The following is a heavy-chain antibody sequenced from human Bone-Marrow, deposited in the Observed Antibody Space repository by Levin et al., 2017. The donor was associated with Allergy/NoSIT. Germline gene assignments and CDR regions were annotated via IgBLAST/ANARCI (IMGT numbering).Heavy chain of an antibody. V-gene: IGHV3-23*01. D-gene: IGHD1-26*01. CDR1: GFPFDNFA. CDR2: ISGSDGST. Sequence: GGSLRLSCATSGFPFDNFAMSWVRQAPGKGLEWVSGISGSDGSTYYADSVKGRFTISRDNSKNTVYLQMNSLRAEDTALYYCAKDLPNDAYSPDYFDYWGQGTLVTVSS. CDR3: AKDLPNDAYSPDYFDY. J-gene: IGHJ4*02.